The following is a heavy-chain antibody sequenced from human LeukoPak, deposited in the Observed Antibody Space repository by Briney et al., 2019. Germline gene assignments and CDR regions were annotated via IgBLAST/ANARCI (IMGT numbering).Heavy chain of an antibody. V-gene: IGHV3-21*04. Sequence: GGSLRLSCAASGFTFSSYSMNWVRQAPGKGLEWVSSISSSSSYIYYADSVKGRFTISRDNSKNTLYLQMNSLGAEDTAVYYCARARGYSGYDYFSYWGQGTLVTVSS. CDR1: GFTFSSYS. J-gene: IGHJ4*02. CDR2: ISSSSSYI. CDR3: ARARGYSGYDYFSY. D-gene: IGHD5-12*01.